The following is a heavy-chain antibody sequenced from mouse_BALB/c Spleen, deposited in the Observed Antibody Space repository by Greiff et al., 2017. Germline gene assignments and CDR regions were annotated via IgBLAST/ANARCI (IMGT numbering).Heavy chain of an antibody. Sequence: EVQLQQSGAELVKPGASVKLSCTASGFNIKDTYMHWVKQRPEQGLEWIGRIDPANGNTKYDLKFQGKATITADTSSNTAYLQLSSLTSEDTAVYYCAHYYGSSGWFAYWGQGTLVTVSA. CDR2: IDPANGNT. V-gene: IGHV14-3*02. J-gene: IGHJ3*01. CDR3: AHYYGSSGWFAY. CDR1: GFNIKDTY. D-gene: IGHD1-1*01.